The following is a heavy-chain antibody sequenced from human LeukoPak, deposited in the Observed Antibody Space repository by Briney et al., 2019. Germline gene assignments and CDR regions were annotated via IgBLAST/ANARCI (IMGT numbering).Heavy chain of an antibody. Sequence: GESLKISCKGSGYSFTSYWIGWVRQMPGKGLEWMGIIYPGDSDTRYSPSFQGQVTISADKSISTAYLQWSSLKASDTAMYYCARISGYDFWSGSETDYFDSWGQGTLVTVSS. CDR1: GYSFTSYW. V-gene: IGHV5-51*01. D-gene: IGHD3-3*01. CDR2: IYPGDSDT. J-gene: IGHJ4*02. CDR3: ARISGYDFWSGSETDYFDS.